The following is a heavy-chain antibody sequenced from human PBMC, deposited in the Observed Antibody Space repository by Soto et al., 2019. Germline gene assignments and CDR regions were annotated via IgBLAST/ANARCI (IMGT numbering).Heavy chain of an antibody. D-gene: IGHD2-21*01. J-gene: IGHJ4*02. V-gene: IGHV3-23*01. CDR1: CFIFGNYA. Sequence: PWGSLRVSCRASCFIFGNYAMTWVRQAPGRGLERVAKIGGGGGSTFYADSVKGRFTISRDNSKNTLYLQMSSLRAEDTAVYYCAKAAMYSSPFDSWGQGALVTVSS. CDR3: AKAAMYSSPFDS. CDR2: IGGGGGST.